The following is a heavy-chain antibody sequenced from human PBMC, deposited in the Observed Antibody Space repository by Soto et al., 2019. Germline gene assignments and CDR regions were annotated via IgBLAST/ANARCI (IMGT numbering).Heavy chain of an antibody. Sequence: QVQLVQSGAEVKKPGSSVKVSCKASGGTFGSYAISWVRQAPGQGLDWMGGIIPITATANYAQQFQGRVTITADESTSTASMQLSSLRSEDTAVYYCARSQGSSTSLEIYYYYYYGMDVWGQGTTVTVSS. CDR3: ARSQGSSTSLEIYYYYYYGMDV. J-gene: IGHJ6*02. CDR2: IIPITATA. V-gene: IGHV1-69*01. CDR1: GGTFGSYA. D-gene: IGHD2-2*01.